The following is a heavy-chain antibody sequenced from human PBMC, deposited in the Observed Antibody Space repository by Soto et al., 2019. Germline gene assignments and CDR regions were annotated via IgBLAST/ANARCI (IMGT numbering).Heavy chain of an antibody. CDR1: GSTFSSYG. Sequence: QVQLVESGGGVVQPGRPLRLSCAASGSTFSSYGMNWVRQAPGKGLEWVAVISYDGSDKYYADSVKGRFTISRDNSKNTLYLQMNSLRAEDTAVYYCAKNRGYNYGLDAFDIWGQGTMVTVSS. CDR2: ISYDGSDK. D-gene: IGHD5-18*01. CDR3: AKNRGYNYGLDAFDI. V-gene: IGHV3-30*18. J-gene: IGHJ3*02.